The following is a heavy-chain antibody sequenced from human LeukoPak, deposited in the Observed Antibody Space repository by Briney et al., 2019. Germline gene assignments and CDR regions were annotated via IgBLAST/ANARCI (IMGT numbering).Heavy chain of an antibody. CDR1: GFTFSSYA. D-gene: IGHD3-10*01. Sequence: GGSLRLSCAASGFTFSSYAMHWVRQAPGKGLEWVAVISYDGSNKYYADSVKGRFTISRDNSKNTLYLQMNSLRAEDTAVYYCARTRGYYGSGSYYNLGAFDIWGQGTVVTVSS. J-gene: IGHJ3*02. CDR3: ARTRGYYGSGSYYNLGAFDI. V-gene: IGHV3-30-3*01. CDR2: ISYDGSNK.